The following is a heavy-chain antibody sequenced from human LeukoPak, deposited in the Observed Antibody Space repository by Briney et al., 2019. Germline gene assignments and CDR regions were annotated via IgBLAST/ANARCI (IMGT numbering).Heavy chain of an antibody. Sequence: GGSLRLSCAASGFTFTRYSMTWVRQAPGKGLEWVSYISSSSSTIHYADSVKGRFTISRDNTKNSLYLQMNSLRAEDTAVYYCARDGGATLVRGVITFDYWGQGTLVTVSS. J-gene: IGHJ4*02. CDR2: ISSSSSTI. V-gene: IGHV3-48*04. CDR3: ARDGGATLVRGVITFDY. D-gene: IGHD3-10*01. CDR1: GFTFTRYS.